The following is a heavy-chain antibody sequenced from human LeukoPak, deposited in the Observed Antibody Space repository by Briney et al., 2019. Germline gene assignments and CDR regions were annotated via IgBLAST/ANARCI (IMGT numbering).Heavy chain of an antibody. CDR3: ARASRITIFGVADHYFDY. V-gene: IGHV1-46*01. CDR1: GYTFTSYY. J-gene: IGHJ4*02. Sequence: ASVKVSCKASGYTFTSYYMHWVRQAPGQGLEWMGIINPSGGSTSYAQKFQGRVTMTRDTSTSTVYMELSSLRSEDTAVYYCARASRITIFGVADHYFDYWGQGTLVTVSS. D-gene: IGHD3-3*01. CDR2: INPSGGST.